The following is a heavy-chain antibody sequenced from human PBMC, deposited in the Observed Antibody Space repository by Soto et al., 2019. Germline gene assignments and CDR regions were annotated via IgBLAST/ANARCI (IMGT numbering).Heavy chain of an antibody. CDR2: IIPMFGTT. V-gene: IGHV1-69*13. D-gene: IGHD2-15*01. J-gene: IGHJ4*02. CDR3: ARVXPGYCSGGRCFWYYFDY. CDR1: GDTSSSYG. Sequence: EASVKVSCKASGDTSSSYGITWVRQAPGHGLEWMGGIIPMFGTTNYAQDFQGRVTITADESTSTAYMELSSLRSEDTAVYYCARVXPGYCSGGRCFWYYFDYWGQGSLVTVSS.